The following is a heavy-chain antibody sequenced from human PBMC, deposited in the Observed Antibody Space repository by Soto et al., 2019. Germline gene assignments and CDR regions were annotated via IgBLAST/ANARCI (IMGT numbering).Heavy chain of an antibody. CDR2: IKQDGSEK. CDR3: ARERGYCSGGSCYSVGHFDY. CDR1: GFTFSSYW. J-gene: IGHJ4*02. D-gene: IGHD2-15*01. V-gene: IGHV3-7*05. Sequence: EVQLVESGGGLVQPGGSLRLSCAASGFTFSSYWMSWVRQAPGKGLEWVANIKQDGSEKYYVDSVKGRFTISRDNAKNSLYLQMNSLRAEDTAVYYCARERGYCSGGSCYSVGHFDYWGQGTLVTFSS.